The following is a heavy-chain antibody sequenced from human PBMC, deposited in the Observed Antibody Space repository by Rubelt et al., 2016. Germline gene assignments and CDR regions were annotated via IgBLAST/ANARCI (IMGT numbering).Heavy chain of an antibody. J-gene: IGHJ4*02. Sequence: QVQLQQWGAGLLKPSETLSLTCAVYGGSFSGYYWSWIRQPPGKGLEWIGEINHSGSTNYNPSLKSRVTISVDTSKNQFSLKLSSVTAADTAVYYCARVDYVWGSYRIFDYWGQGTLVTVSS. CDR1: GGSFSGYY. CDR2: INHSGST. V-gene: IGHV4-34*01. CDR3: ARVDYVWGSYRIFDY. D-gene: IGHD3-16*02.